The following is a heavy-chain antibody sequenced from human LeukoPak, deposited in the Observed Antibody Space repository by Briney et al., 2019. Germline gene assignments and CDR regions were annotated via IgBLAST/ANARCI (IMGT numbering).Heavy chain of an antibody. CDR2: INPNSGGT. CDR1: GYTFTGYY. CDR3: ARGNYYGSGARGGYFDY. V-gene: IGHV1-2*02. J-gene: IGHJ4*02. D-gene: IGHD3-10*01. Sequence: ASVKVSCKASGYTFTGYYMHWVRQAPGQGLEWMGWINPNSGGTNYAQKFQGRVTMTRDTSISTAYMELSRLRSDDTAVYYCARGNYYGSGARGGYFDYWGQGTLVTVSS.